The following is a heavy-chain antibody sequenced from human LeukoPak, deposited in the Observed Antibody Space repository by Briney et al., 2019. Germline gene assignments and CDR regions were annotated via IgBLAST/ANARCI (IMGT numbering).Heavy chain of an antibody. Sequence: GGSLRLSCAVSGFTVSGNYMSWVRQAPGKGLEWVSLIYSGGTTYYADSVKGRFTISRDNSKNTLYLQMNSLRAEDTAVYYCAKDRDKYYYDSSGYYRRVGYFDYWGQGTLVTVSS. CDR2: IYSGGTT. D-gene: IGHD3-22*01. CDR1: GFTVSGNY. CDR3: AKDRDKYYYDSSGYYRRVGYFDY. J-gene: IGHJ4*02. V-gene: IGHV3-53*05.